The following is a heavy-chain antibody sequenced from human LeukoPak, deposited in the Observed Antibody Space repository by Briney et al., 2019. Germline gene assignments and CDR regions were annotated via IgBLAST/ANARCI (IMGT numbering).Heavy chain of an antibody. V-gene: IGHV4-4*02. D-gene: IGHD6-19*01. Sequence: PSGTLSLTCAVSGGSISSSNWWSWVRQPPGKGLEWIGEIYHSGSTNYNPSLKSRVTISVDKSKNQFSLKLSSVTAADTAVYYCARRDSGRYGRPLNWFDPWGQGTLVTVSS. CDR2: IYHSGST. CDR1: GGSISSSNW. CDR3: ARRDSGRYGRPLNWFDP. J-gene: IGHJ5*02.